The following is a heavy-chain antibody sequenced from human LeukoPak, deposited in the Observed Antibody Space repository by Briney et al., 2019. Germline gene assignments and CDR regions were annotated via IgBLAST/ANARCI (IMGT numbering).Heavy chain of an antibody. D-gene: IGHD1-26*01. Sequence: GGSLRLSCAASGFTFDDYGMSWVRQAPGKGLEWVSGINWNGGSTGYADSVKGRFTISRDNAKNSLYLQMNSLRAEDMALYYCAKSEGATVRGVVGFDYWGQGTLVTVSS. V-gene: IGHV3-20*04. CDR2: INWNGGST. CDR1: GFTFDDYG. J-gene: IGHJ4*02. CDR3: AKSEGATVRGVVGFDY.